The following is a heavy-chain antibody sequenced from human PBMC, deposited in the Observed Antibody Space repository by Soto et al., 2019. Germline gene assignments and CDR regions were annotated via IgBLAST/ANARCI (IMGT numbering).Heavy chain of an antibody. J-gene: IGHJ6*02. D-gene: IGHD4-17*01. V-gene: IGHV1-69*12. CDR3: ARGDATKIVVTTYYAMDV. CDR1: GGSLSNYG. CDR2: IIPVFGTA. Sequence: QVQLVQSGAEVKKPGSSVKVSCKASGGSLSNYGISWVRQAPGQGLEWMGGIIPVFGTANYAQKFQGRVTITAXEXTXIVXMDVNSLRSEDTAVYYCARGDATKIVVTTYYAMDVWGQGTTVTVSS.